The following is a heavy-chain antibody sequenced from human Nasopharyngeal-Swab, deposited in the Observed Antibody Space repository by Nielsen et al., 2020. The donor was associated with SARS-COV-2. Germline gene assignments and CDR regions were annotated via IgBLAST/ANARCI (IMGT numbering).Heavy chain of an antibody. D-gene: IGHD6-6*01. CDR2: ISGSGGST. Sequence: GESLKISCAASGFTFSSYAMSWVHQAPGKGLEWVSAISGSGGSTYYADSVKGRFTISRDNSKNTLYLQMNSLRAEDTAVYYCAKDIAAYISGNWFDPWGQGTLVTVSS. CDR1: GFTFSSYA. J-gene: IGHJ5*02. CDR3: AKDIAAYISGNWFDP. V-gene: IGHV3-23*01.